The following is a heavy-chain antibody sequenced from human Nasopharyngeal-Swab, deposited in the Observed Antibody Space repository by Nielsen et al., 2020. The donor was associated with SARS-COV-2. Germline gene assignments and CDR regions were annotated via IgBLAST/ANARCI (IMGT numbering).Heavy chain of an antibody. Sequence: GGSLRLSCAASGFTFSSYAMSWVRQAPGKGLEWVSAISGSGGSTYCADSVKGRFTISRDNSKNTLYLQMNSLRAEDTAVYYCAKDRLSSSWYNWFDPWGQGTLVTVSS. CDR1: GFTFSSYA. D-gene: IGHD6-13*01. CDR2: ISGSGGST. V-gene: IGHV3-23*01. CDR3: AKDRLSSSWYNWFDP. J-gene: IGHJ5*02.